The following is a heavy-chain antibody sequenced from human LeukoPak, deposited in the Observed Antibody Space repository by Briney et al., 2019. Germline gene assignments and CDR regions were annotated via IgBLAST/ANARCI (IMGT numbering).Heavy chain of an antibody. J-gene: IGHJ5*02. Sequence: ASVKVSCKASGDRFSSYGISWLRQAPGQGLEWMGWINVNTKYAQKFQGRVTMTTDTSKTTAYMELRSLRSDDTAVYYCARAPRCNTNSCNSWFDPWGQGTLVTVSS. D-gene: IGHD2-8*01. V-gene: IGHV1-18*01. CDR1: GDRFSSYG. CDR2: INVNT. CDR3: ARAPRCNTNSCNSWFDP.